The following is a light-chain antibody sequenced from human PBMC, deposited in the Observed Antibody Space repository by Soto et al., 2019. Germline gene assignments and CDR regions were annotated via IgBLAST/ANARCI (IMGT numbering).Light chain of an antibody. Sequence: EIVLTQSPGTLSLSPGERATLSCRASQTVSTTYLAWYQQKPGQAPRLLIYGASSRATGIPDRFSGSGSGTDFTLTISSLEPEDFAVYYGHHYGTSPYTFGQGPKLEIK. J-gene: IGKJ2*01. CDR1: QTVSTTY. CDR3: HHYGTSPYT. CDR2: GAS. V-gene: IGKV3-20*01.